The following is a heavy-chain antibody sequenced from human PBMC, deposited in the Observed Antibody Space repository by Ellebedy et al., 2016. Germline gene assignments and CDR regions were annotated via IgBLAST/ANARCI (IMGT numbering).Heavy chain of an antibody. V-gene: IGHV1-18*01. CDR3: ARAPCDNTNCYSSDL. J-gene: IGHJ5*02. CDR1: GFMLNIYG. D-gene: IGHD2-2*01. Sequence: ASVKVSCXTSGFMLNIYGFHWVRQAPGQGFEWMGWINLNNGNTEYARPLQGRVTMSTDTSTSTVYMELGGLRSDDTAVYFCARAPCDNTNCYSSDLWGQGTLVTVSS. CDR2: INLNNGNT.